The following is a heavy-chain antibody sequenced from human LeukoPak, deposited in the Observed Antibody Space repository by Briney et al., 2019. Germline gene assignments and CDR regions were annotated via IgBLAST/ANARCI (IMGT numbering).Heavy chain of an antibody. V-gene: IGHV3-11*01. Sequence: KPGGSLRLSCAASGFTFSDYYMSWIRQAPGKGLEWVSYISSSGSTIYYADSVKGRFTISRDNAKNSLYLQMNSLRAEDTAVYYCAKRPFRVVAAIMGILPRPPFDYWGQGTLVTVSS. CDR2: ISSSGSTI. CDR1: GFTFSDYY. CDR3: AKRPFRVVAAIMGILPRPPFDY. J-gene: IGHJ4*02. D-gene: IGHD2-15*01.